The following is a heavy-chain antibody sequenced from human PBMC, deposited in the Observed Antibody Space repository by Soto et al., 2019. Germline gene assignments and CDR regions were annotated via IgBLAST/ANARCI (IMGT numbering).Heavy chain of an antibody. CDR2: IYHSGSM. J-gene: IGHJ6*02. Sequence: SETLSLTCAVSGYSISSGYYWGWIRQPPGKGLEWIGSIYHSGSMFYNPSLKSRVTISVDTSKNQFSLKPSSVTAADTAVYYCARKGAYNSRSFYYYHYGMDVWGQGTTVTVSS. D-gene: IGHD3-10*01. V-gene: IGHV4-38-2*01. CDR3: ARKGAYNSRSFYYYHYGMDV. CDR1: GYSISSGYY.